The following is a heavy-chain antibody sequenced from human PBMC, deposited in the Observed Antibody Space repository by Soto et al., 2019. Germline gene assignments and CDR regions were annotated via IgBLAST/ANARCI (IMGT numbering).Heavy chain of an antibody. J-gene: IGHJ4*02. Sequence: GGSLRLSCAASGFTFSSYAMHWVRQAPGKGLEWVAVISYDGSNKYYADSVKGRFTISRDNSKNTLYLQMNSLRAEDTAVYYCARDIGYWGQGTLVTVSS. CDR3: ARDIGY. CDR1: GFTFSSYA. CDR2: ISYDGSNK. V-gene: IGHV3-30-3*01.